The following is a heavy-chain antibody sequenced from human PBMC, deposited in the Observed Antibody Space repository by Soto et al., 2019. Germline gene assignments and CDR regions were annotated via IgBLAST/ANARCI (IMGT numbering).Heavy chain of an antibody. CDR3: SRVGCSNSRCYTRGMDV. V-gene: IGHV4-4*07. Sequence: QMHLQESGPGLVKPSETLSLTCSVSGGSISGYYWSWVRQPAGKGLEWVGRIYIDGTTNYSPSLKSRVTMSLDTSKNEFSLHLNAVTAADTAVYYCSRVGCSNSRCYTRGMDVWGQGTTVTVSS. CDR1: GGSISGYY. D-gene: IGHD2-2*01. J-gene: IGHJ6*02. CDR2: IYIDGTT.